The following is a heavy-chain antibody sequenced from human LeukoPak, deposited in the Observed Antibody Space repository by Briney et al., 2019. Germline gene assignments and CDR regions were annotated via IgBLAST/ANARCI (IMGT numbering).Heavy chain of an antibody. Sequence: PSETLSLTCTVSGGSISNYWSWIRQPPGKGLEWIEYIYYRGSTNYNPSLKSRVTISVDTSKNQFSLKLSSVTAADTAVYYCARVHSGYDFGNRKYYYFDYWGQGTLVTVSS. J-gene: IGHJ4*02. CDR1: GGSISNY. V-gene: IGHV4-59*08. CDR2: IYYRGST. CDR3: ARVHSGYDFGNRKYYYFDY. D-gene: IGHD5-12*01.